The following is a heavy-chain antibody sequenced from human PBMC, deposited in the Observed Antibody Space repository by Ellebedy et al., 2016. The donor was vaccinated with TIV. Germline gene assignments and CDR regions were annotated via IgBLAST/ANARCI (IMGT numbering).Heavy chain of an antibody. V-gene: IGHV1-18*01. J-gene: IGHJ6*02. Sequence: ASVKVSCXASGYTFTNYGITWVRQAPGQGLEWMGWISSYNGNTNSGQHLQGRLTLTTDTSTSTAYMELRSLTSDDTAVYFCARDREWELPLEYYDMDVWGQGTTVTVSS. CDR3: ARDREWELPLEYYDMDV. D-gene: IGHD1-26*01. CDR2: ISSYNGNT. CDR1: GYTFTNYG.